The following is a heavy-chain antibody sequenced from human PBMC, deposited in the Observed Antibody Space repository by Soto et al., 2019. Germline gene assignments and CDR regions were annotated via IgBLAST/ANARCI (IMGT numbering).Heavy chain of an antibody. D-gene: IGHD6-19*01. Sequence: PSETLSLTCTVSGDSITSGDYYWSWVRQPPGKGLEWIGYIFYSGSTYYKASLKSRVSISLDMSRNQFSLKLTSVTAADTAVYYCARAEVAVAGSGWFEAWGHGTLVTVSS. J-gene: IGHJ5*01. V-gene: IGHV4-30-4*01. CDR3: ARAEVAVAGSGWFEA. CDR2: IFYSGST. CDR1: GDSITSGDYY.